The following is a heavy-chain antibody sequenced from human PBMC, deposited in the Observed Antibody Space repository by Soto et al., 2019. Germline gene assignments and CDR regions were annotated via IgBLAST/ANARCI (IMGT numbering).Heavy chain of an antibody. CDR1: GYTFTSYG. CDR2: ISAYNGNT. CDR3: ARGERLNLIVVASPDFDY. V-gene: IGHV1-18*04. D-gene: IGHD3-22*01. J-gene: IGHJ4*02. Sequence: ASVKVSCKASGYTFTSYGISWVRQAPGQGLEWMGWISAYNGNTNYAQKLQGRVTMTTDTSTSTAYMELRILRSDDTAVYYCARGERLNLIVVASPDFDYWGQGTLVTVSS.